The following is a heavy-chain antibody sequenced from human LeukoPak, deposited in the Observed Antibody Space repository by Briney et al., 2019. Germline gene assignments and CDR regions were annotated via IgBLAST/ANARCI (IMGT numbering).Heavy chain of an antibody. Sequence: GAPVKVSCKASGYTFISYDINWVRQATGQGLEWMGWMNPNSGNTGYAQKFQGRVTMTRNTSISTAYMELSSLRSEDTAVYYCARGRREQQLVQFYWGQGTLVTVSS. J-gene: IGHJ4*02. CDR3: ARGRREQQLVQFY. V-gene: IGHV1-8*01. CDR2: MNPNSGNT. D-gene: IGHD6-13*01. CDR1: GYTFISYD.